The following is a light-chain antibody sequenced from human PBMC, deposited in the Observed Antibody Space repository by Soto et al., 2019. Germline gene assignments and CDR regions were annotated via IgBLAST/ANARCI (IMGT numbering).Light chain of an antibody. J-gene: IGLJ1*01. CDR2: TDN. V-gene: IGLV1-44*01. Sequence: QSVLTQPPSASGTPGQRVTISCSGSSSNIGSNAVNWYQQFPGTAPKLLIYTDNQRPSGVPDRFSGSKSGTSASLAISGLQSEDEADYFCAAWDGSLNADVFGTGTKLTVL. CDR3: AAWDGSLNADV. CDR1: SSNIGSNA.